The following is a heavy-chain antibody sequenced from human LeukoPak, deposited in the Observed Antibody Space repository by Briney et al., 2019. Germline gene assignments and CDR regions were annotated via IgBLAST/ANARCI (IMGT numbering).Heavy chain of an antibody. Sequence: GGSLRLSCAASGVIFSNYGMHWVRPAPGEGLEWVAFIRYDESNKFYADSVKGRFTISRDNSKNILFLQMDSMRAEDTAVYYCATMQWLEGVDWFDPWGQGTLVTVSS. CDR3: ATMQWLEGVDWFDP. CDR1: GVIFSNYG. V-gene: IGHV3-30*02. CDR2: IRYDESNK. J-gene: IGHJ5*02. D-gene: IGHD6-19*01.